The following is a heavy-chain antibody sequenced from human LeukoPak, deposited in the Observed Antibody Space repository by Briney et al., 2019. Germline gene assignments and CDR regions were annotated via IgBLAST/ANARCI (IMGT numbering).Heavy chain of an antibody. Sequence: PSETLSLTCTVSGGSINSYWSWIRRPAGKGLEWIGRISGSGTITYNPALQSRLSISIDTSKNQFSLKLSSVTAADTAVYYCARDTYYYDSSGYHKFDPWGQGTLVTVSS. J-gene: IGHJ5*02. V-gene: IGHV4-4*07. CDR2: ISGSGTI. CDR3: ARDTYYYDSSGYHKFDP. D-gene: IGHD3-22*01. CDR1: GGSINSY.